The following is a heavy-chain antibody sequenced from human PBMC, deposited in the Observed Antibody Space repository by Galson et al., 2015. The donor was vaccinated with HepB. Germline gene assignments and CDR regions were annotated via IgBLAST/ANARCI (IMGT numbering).Heavy chain of an antibody. CDR3: TKERPFLSVAPTLYYFDH. Sequence: SVKVSCKASGYTFNSYGISWVRQAPGQGLEWMGWVSAYNGDTESAQTFQDRVIMTTDTSTTTAYLELRSLTSDDTAVYYCTKERPFLSVAPTLYYFDHWGQGTLVTVSS. CDR1: GYTFNSYG. J-gene: IGHJ4*02. CDR2: VSAYNGDT. V-gene: IGHV1-18*01. D-gene: IGHD5-12*01.